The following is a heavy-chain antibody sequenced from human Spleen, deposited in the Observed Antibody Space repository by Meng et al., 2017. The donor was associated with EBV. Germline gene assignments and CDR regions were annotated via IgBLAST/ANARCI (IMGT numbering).Heavy chain of an antibody. CDR1: GDAMGGRMW. D-gene: IGHD2-2*01. J-gene: IGHJ4*02. CDR2: NHHSANT. Sequence: KPPGSLVFQGSLTGDAMGGRMWWPPSRQAPGKGVEWFWDNHHSANTPYNHTLNIRDNISVDKSMIQVSLIRDAVTAADTSVYYCANGLSPAVPFDDWGQGTLVTVSS. V-gene: IGHV4-4*03. CDR3: ANGLSPAVPFDD.